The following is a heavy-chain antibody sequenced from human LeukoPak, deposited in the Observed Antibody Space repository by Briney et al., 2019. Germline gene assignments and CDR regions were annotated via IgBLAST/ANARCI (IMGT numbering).Heavy chain of an antibody. CDR3: AREGATRQLGDDAFDI. V-gene: IGHV1-8*03. D-gene: IGHD7-27*01. CDR2: MNPNSGNT. J-gene: IGHJ3*02. CDR1: GYTFTSYD. Sequence: ASVKVSCKASGYTFTSYDINWVRQATGQGPEWMGWMNPNSGNTGYAQKFQGRVTITRNTSISTAYMELSSLRSEDTAVYYCAREGATRQLGDDAFDIWGQGTMVTVSS.